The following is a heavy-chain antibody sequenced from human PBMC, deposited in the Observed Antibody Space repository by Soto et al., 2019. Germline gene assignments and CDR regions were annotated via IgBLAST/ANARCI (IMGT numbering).Heavy chain of an antibody. J-gene: IGHJ4*02. V-gene: IGHV1-18*01. CDR3: VRDGQTAITKGGLVN. D-gene: IGHD4-4*01. Sequence: GASLKVYCNASGCTFTSYGLSCVRHSPGEGLELMGWVSAYNGDTNYAQKLQGRVTVTTDISTSTAYMELRSLRSDDTAVYYCVRDGQTAITKGGLVNWGQGTLVTVSS. CDR1: GCTFTSYG. CDR2: VSAYNGDT.